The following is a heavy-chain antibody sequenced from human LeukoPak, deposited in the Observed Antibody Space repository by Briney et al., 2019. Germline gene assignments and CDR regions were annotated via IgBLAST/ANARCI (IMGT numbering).Heavy chain of an antibody. D-gene: IGHD2-15*01. Sequence: PGGSLRLSCAAAELTFSNYGMHWVRQAPGKGLEWVAVIRYDGSNKYHADFVKGRFTISRDNSKNTLYLQMNSLTAEDTAMYYCAKSSSSSCPQDWGQGTLVTVSS. CDR3: AKSSSSSCPQD. V-gene: IGHV3-30*02. CDR1: ELTFSNYG. CDR2: IRYDGSNK. J-gene: IGHJ1*01.